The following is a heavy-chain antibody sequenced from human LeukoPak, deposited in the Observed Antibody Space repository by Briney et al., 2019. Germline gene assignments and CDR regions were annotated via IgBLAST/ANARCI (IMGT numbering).Heavy chain of an antibody. Sequence: PGGSLRLSCAASGFTFSSYAMHWVRQAPGKGLEWVAFIRYDGSNKYYADSVKGRFTISRDNAKNSLYLQMNSLRAEDTAVYYCATEESVGYWASSSVDYWGQGTLVTVPS. J-gene: IGHJ4*02. CDR2: IRYDGSNK. CDR3: ATEESVGYWASSSVDY. CDR1: GFTFSSYA. D-gene: IGHD2-2*01. V-gene: IGHV3-30*02.